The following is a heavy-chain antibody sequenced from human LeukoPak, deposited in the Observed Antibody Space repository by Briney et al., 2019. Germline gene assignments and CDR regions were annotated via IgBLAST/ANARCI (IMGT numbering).Heavy chain of an antibody. J-gene: IGHJ6*02. Sequence: GGSLRLSCAASGFTFSSYGMEWVRQAPGKGLEWVAVIWYDGSKKYYADSVKGRFTISRDSSKNMLYLEMNSLRAEDTAVYYCARVVGTARIDYDMDVWGQGTTVSVSS. CDR1: GFTFSSYG. D-gene: IGHD1-14*01. V-gene: IGHV3-33*01. CDR2: IWYDGSKK. CDR3: ARVVGTARIDYDMDV.